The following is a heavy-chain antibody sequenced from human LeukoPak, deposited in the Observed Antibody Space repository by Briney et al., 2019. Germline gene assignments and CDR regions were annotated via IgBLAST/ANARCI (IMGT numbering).Heavy chain of an antibody. CDR3: TSSRGSGWYVGY. V-gene: IGHV3-49*03. D-gene: IGHD6-19*01. J-gene: IGHJ4*02. CDR2: IRSKTYGGTT. Sequence: PGGSLRLSCTASGFTFGDYALIWFRQAPGKGLEWVGFIRSKTYGGTTEYAASVKGRFTISRDDSKSIAYLQMNSLKTEDTAMYYCTSSRGSGWYVGYWGQGTLVTVSS. CDR1: GFTFGDYA.